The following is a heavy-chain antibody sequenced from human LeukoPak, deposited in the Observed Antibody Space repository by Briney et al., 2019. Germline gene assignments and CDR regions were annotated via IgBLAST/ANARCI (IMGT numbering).Heavy chain of an antibody. CDR1: GGSFSGYY. CDR3: ARVLIYSSSWYPAMSYYMDV. Sequence: PWETLSLTCAVYGGSFSGYYWSWIRQPPGKGLEWIGEINHSGSTNYNPSLKSRVTISADTSKNQFSLKLSSVTAADTAVYYCARVLIYSSSWYPAMSYYMDVWGKGTTVTVSS. V-gene: IGHV4-34*01. J-gene: IGHJ6*03. D-gene: IGHD6-13*01. CDR2: INHSGST.